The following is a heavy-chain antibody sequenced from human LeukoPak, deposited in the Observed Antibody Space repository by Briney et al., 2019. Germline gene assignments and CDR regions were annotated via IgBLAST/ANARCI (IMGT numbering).Heavy chain of an antibody. D-gene: IGHD2/OR15-2a*01. CDR2: ISSSSSTI. CDR3: ARTPFSHDAFDI. V-gene: IGHV3-48*02. CDR1: GFTFSSYS. J-gene: IGHJ3*02. Sequence: GGSLRLSCAASGFTFSSYSMNWVSQAPGKGMEWVSYISSSSSTIYYADSVKGRFTISRDNAKNSLYLQMNSLRDEDTAVYYCARTPFSHDAFDIWGQGTMVTVSS.